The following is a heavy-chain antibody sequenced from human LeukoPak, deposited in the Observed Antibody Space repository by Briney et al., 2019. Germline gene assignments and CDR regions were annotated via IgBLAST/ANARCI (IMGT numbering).Heavy chain of an antibody. D-gene: IGHD3-10*01. V-gene: IGHV4-34*01. Sequence: GSLRLSCVASGFTLSSYSMSWVRQPPGKGLEWIGEINHSGSTNYNPSLKSRVTISVDTSTNQFSLKLSSVTAADTAVYYCARERVAYYGSGSYYNAQGIDYWGQGTLVTVSS. CDR3: ARERVAYYGSGSYYNAQGIDY. CDR2: INHSGST. CDR1: GFTLSSYS. J-gene: IGHJ4*02.